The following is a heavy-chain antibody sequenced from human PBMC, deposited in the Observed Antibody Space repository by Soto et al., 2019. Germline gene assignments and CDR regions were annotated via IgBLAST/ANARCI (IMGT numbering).Heavy chain of an antibody. Sequence: QVQLQESGPGLVKPSQTLSLTCTDSGDSLSIGGYYFSCIRQHPGKGLEWIGYIYYSGSTYYNPSLESRVTISVDTSMNQFSLKLSSVTAADTAVYYCASSLGYTGYDFAYWGQGTLVTVSS. CDR1: GDSLSIGGYY. D-gene: IGHD5-12*01. J-gene: IGHJ4*02. CDR3: ASSLGYTGYDFAY. V-gene: IGHV4-31*03. CDR2: IYYSGST.